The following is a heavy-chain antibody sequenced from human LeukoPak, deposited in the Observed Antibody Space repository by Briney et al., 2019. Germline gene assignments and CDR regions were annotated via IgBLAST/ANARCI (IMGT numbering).Heavy chain of an antibody. CDR3: ARDLAMAGRDLDY. V-gene: IGHV3-11*01. J-gene: IGHJ4*02. CDR2: IKSSDTST. CDR1: GFSFSDSY. Sequence: GGSLRLSCAASGFSFSDSYMSWIRQAPGQGLEWLSYIKSSDTSTFYADSVKGRFTVSRDNAKNSLYLQMDSLRAEDTAVYYCARDLAMAGRDLDYWGQGTLVTVSS. D-gene: IGHD6-19*01.